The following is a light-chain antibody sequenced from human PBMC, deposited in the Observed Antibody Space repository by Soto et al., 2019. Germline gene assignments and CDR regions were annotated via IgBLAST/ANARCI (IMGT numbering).Light chain of an antibody. V-gene: IGLV1-40*01. J-gene: IGLJ3*02. CDR3: QSHDSSLSGWV. CDR2: GNS. Sequence: QSVLTQPPSVSGAPGQRVTISCTGSSSNIGAGYDVHWYQQLPGTAPKLLIYGNSNRPSGVPDRFSGSKSGTSASLAITGLQAEDEADYYCQSHDSSLSGWVFGGGTKATVL. CDR1: SSNIGAGYD.